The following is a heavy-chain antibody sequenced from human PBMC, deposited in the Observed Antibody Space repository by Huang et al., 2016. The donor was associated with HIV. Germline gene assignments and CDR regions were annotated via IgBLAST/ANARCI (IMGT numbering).Heavy chain of an antibody. J-gene: IGHJ5*01. CDR3: ARDHWYPLQNWFDL. CDR1: GDIFTKYG. CDR2: ISAYNGNT. Sequence: QVELVQSGAKVKRPGASVRVSGKAAGDIFTKYGINWVREAPGQGLEWMGWISAYNGNTNYAEKFQGRVTLTRDTSATTAYMELRDVTSADTAVYYCARDHWYPLQNWFDLWGQGTLVTVSS. D-gene: IGHD1-1*01. V-gene: IGHV1-18*01.